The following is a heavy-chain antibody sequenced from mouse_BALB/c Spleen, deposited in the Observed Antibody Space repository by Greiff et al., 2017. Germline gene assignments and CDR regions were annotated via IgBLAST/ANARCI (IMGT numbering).Heavy chain of an antibody. CDR2: ISSGGSYT. CDR1: GFTFSSYA. V-gene: IGHV5-9-3*01. Sequence: EVQRVESGGGLVQPGGSLKLSCAASGFTFSSYAMSWVRQTPEKRLEWVATISSGGSYTYYPDSVKGRFTISRDNAKNTLYLQMSSLRSEDTAMYYCARRVDYYGSSYGAMDYWGQGTSVTVSS. J-gene: IGHJ4*01. D-gene: IGHD1-1*01. CDR3: ARRVDYYGSSYGAMDY.